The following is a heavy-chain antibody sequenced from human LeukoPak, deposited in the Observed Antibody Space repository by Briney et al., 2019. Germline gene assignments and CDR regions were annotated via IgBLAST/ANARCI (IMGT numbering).Heavy chain of an antibody. J-gene: IGHJ5*02. CDR3: TRDDNVRGIRFDP. Sequence: ASVKVSCKASGYTLTSYGISWVRQAPGQGLEWMGWISVYNGNTNYAQKLQGRVTMTTDTSTSTAYMELRSLRSDDTAVYYCTRDDNVRGIRFDPWGQGTMVTVSS. CDR2: ISVYNGNT. V-gene: IGHV1-18*01. D-gene: IGHD3-16*01. CDR1: GYTLTSYG.